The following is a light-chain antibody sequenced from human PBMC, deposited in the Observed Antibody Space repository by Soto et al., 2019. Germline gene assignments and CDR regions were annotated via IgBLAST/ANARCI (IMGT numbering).Light chain of an antibody. Sequence: QSVLTQPASVSGSPGQSITISCTGTCTDVGGYNYVSWYQQHPGKAPKLMISEVSNRPSGVSNRFSGSKSGNTASLTISGLQAEDEADYYCSSYTSSSTLVFGTGTKVTVL. CDR1: CTDVGGYNY. V-gene: IGLV2-14*01. CDR3: SSYTSSSTLV. CDR2: EVS. J-gene: IGLJ1*01.